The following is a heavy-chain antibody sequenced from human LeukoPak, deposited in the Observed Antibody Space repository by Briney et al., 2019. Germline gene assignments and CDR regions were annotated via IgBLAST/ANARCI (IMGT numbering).Heavy chain of an antibody. D-gene: IGHD3-3*01. J-gene: IGHJ6*02. CDR2: MNPNSGNT. Sequence: ASVKVSCKASGYTFTSYDINWVRQATGQGLEWIGWMNPNSGNTGYAQKFQGRVTMTRNTYISTAYMELSSLRSEDTAVYYCARGRRDVLRFLEWRRPLYGMDVWGQGTTVTVSS. CDR1: GYTFTSYD. CDR3: ARGRRDVLRFLEWRRPLYGMDV. V-gene: IGHV1-8*01.